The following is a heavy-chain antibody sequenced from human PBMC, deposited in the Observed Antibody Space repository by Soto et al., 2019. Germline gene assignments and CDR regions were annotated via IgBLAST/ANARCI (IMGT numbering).Heavy chain of an antibody. CDR3: ASHDPGARFDP. CDR2: INPTNGAT. D-gene: IGHD1-1*01. CDR1: RYIFTPNF. Sequence: QVQLVQSGAEVKKPGASVKVSCKAPRYIFTPNFIPWVRQAPGQGLERMGWINPTNGATHYGLGFQGRVTMTRDTSISTAYMELSSLRSDDTAVYYCASHDPGARFDPWGQGTLVIVSS. J-gene: IGHJ5*02. V-gene: IGHV1-2*02.